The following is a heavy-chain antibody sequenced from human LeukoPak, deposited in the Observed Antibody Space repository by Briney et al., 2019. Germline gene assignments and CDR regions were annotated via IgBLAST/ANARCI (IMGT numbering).Heavy chain of an antibody. CDR1: GYTFSIYG. V-gene: IGHV1-8*03. CDR2: MNPNSGNT. CDR3: ARGGNPCDY. J-gene: IGHJ4*02. Sequence: ASVKVSCKASGYTFSIYGFSWVRQAPGQGLEWMGWMNPNSGNTGYAQKFQGRVTITRNTSISTAYMELSSLRSEDTAVYYCARGGNPCDYWGQGTLVTVSS.